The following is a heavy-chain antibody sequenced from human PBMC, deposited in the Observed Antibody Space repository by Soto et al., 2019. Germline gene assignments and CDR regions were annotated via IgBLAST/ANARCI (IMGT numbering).Heavy chain of an antibody. CDR2: IHWNDDE. Sequence: QITLKESDPTLVKPTQTLTLACTFSGFSLSSIGEGVGWIRQPPGKGLEWLAFIHWNDDERYSPSLKSRLTLNEDTSKRQVVLTMTNMDPVDTATYYCAHSLYNGRFDPWGQGTLVTVSS. J-gene: IGHJ5*02. D-gene: IGHD1-1*01. V-gene: IGHV2-5*01. CDR1: GFSLSSIGEG. CDR3: AHSLYNGRFDP.